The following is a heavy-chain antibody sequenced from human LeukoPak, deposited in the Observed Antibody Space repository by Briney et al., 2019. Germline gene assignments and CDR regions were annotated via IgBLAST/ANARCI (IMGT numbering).Heavy chain of an antibody. J-gene: IGHJ4*02. Sequence: GGSLRLSCAASGFTFSNAWMSWVRQAPGKGLEWVGRIKSKTDGGTTDYAAPVKGRFTISRDDSKNTLYLQMNSLKTEDTAVYYCTTDDVDTAMVHLNYFDYWGQGTLVTVSS. CDR1: GFTFSNAW. D-gene: IGHD5-18*01. CDR2: IKSKTDGGTT. CDR3: TTDDVDTAMVHLNYFDY. V-gene: IGHV3-15*01.